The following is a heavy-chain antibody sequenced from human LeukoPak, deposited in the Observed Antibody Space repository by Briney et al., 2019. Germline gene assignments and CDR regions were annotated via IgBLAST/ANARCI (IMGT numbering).Heavy chain of an antibody. CDR3: ARDYGDFQNWFDP. J-gene: IGHJ5*02. CDR1: GYTFTSYD. V-gene: IGHV1-8*01. Sequence: ASVKVSCKASGYTFTSYDINWVRQATGQGLEWMGWMNPNSGNTGYAQKFQGRVTMTRNTSISTAYMGLSSLRSEDTAVYYCARDYGDFQNWFDPWGQGTLVTVSS. CDR2: MNPNSGNT. D-gene: IGHD4-17*01.